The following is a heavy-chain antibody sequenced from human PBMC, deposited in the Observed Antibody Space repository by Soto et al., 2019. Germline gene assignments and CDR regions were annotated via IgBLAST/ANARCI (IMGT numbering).Heavy chain of an antibody. D-gene: IGHD1-1*01. CDR3: ATFTIADDQYYYPGMEV. V-gene: IGHV1-24*01. CDR1: GYTLTELS. CDR2: FDPEDGET. J-gene: IGHJ6*02. Sequence: GASVKVSCKVSGYTLTELSMHWVRQAPGKGLEWMGGFDPEDGETIYAQKFQGRVTMTEDTSTDTAYMELSTLSSEDTAVYYCATFTIADDQYYYPGMEVWGQGTTVTVS.